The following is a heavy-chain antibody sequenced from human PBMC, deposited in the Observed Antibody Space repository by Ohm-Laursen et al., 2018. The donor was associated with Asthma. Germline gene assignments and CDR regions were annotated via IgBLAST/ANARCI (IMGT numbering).Heavy chain of an antibody. CDR1: GFTFSSYA. J-gene: IGHJ6*02. D-gene: IGHD3-3*01. Sequence: SLRLSCTASGFTFSSYAMHWVRQAPGKGLEWVAVISYDGSNKYYADSVKGRFTISRDNSKNTLYLQMNSLRAEDTAVYYCARDRDNYDFWSGYFVSPYYYYYGMDVWGQGTTVTVSS. V-gene: IGHV3-30*01. CDR3: ARDRDNYDFWSGYFVSPYYYYYGMDV. CDR2: ISYDGSNK.